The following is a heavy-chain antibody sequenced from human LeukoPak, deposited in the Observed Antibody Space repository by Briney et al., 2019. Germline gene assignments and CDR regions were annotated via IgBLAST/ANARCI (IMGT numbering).Heavy chain of an antibody. J-gene: IGHJ4*02. D-gene: IGHD5-24*01. CDR3: ARWLELMRNFDW. CDR1: GFTFSDYW. Sequence: GGSLRLSCVGSGFTFSDYWRSWVRQAPGKGLEWVGNIKQNGSEKDNVYALRGGFTISRDNAKNSLYLQMNSLRAEDTAVYYCARWLELMRNFDWWGQGTLVTVSS. CDR2: IKQNGSEK. V-gene: IGHV3-7*01.